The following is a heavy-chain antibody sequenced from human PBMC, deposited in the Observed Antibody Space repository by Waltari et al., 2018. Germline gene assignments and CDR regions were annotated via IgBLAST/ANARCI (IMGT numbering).Heavy chain of an antibody. CDR2: INHSGST. D-gene: IGHD3-16*02. CDR3: ARGDDYVWGSYRYPKHRLPAFDY. V-gene: IGHV4-34*01. CDR1: GGSFSGYY. Sequence: QVQLQQWGAGLLKPSETLSLTCAVYGGSFSGYYWSWIRQPPGKGLEWIGEINHSGSTNYNPSLKSRVTISVDTSKNQFSLKLSSVTAADTAVYYCARGDDYVWGSYRYPKHRLPAFDYWGQGTLVTVSS. J-gene: IGHJ4*02.